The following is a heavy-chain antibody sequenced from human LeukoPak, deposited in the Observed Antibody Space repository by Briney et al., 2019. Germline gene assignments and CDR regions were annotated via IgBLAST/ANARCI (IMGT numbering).Heavy chain of an antibody. J-gene: IGHJ4*02. CDR1: GFTFDDCA. D-gene: IGHD3-22*01. V-gene: IGHV3-9*01. Sequence: PGGSLRLSCAASGFTFDDCAMHWVRQAPGKGLEWVSGISWNSGSIGYADSVKGRFTISRDNAKNSLYLQMNSLRAEDTALYYCAKDIDYYDSSGFFDYWGQGTLVTVSS. CDR3: AKDIDYYDSSGFFDY. CDR2: ISWNSGSI.